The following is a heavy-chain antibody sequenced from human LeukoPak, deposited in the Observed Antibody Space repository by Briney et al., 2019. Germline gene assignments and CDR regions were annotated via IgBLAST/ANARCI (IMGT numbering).Heavy chain of an antibody. CDR2: INSDGSST. CDR3: AREGVAVAADY. D-gene: IGHD6-19*01. V-gene: IGHV3-74*01. J-gene: IGHJ4*02. CDR1: GFTFSSYW. Sequence: GGSLRLSCAASGFTFSSYWMHWVRQAPGKGLVWVSRINSDGSSTSCADSVKGRFTISRDNAKNTLYLQMNSLRAEDTAVYYCAREGVAVAADYWGQGTLVTVSS.